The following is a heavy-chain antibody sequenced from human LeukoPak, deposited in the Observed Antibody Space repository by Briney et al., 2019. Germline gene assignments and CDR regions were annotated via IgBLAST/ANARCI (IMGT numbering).Heavy chain of an antibody. D-gene: IGHD1-26*01. Sequence: SETLSLTCAVYGGSFSGYYWGWIRQPPGKGLEWIGSIYYSGSTYYNPSLKSRVTISVDTSKNQFSLKLSSVTAADTAVYYCAPLRWELLRDDAFDIWGQGTMVTVSS. V-gene: IGHV4-39*01. CDR1: GGSFSGYY. CDR3: APLRWELLRDDAFDI. J-gene: IGHJ3*02. CDR2: IYYSGST.